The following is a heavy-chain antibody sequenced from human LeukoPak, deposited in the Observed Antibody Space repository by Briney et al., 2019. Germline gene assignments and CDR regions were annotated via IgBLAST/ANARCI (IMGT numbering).Heavy chain of an antibody. J-gene: IGHJ3*02. Sequence: SETLSLTCTVSGGSISSYYWSWVRQPPGKGLEWIGYIFYSGITNYNPSLKSRVTISIDTSKNQFSLKLSSVTAADTAVYYCARGGNAFDIWGQGTMVTVSS. CDR1: GGSISSYY. D-gene: IGHD1-26*01. V-gene: IGHV4-59*12. CDR2: IFYSGIT. CDR3: ARGGNAFDI.